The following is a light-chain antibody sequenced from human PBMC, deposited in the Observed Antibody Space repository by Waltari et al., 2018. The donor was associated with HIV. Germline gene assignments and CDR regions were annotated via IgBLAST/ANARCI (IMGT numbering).Light chain of an antibody. Sequence: DIQMTQSPSSVSGSVGDRVNINCRASQDISNSLAWYQQRPGKAPKLLIYSASNLQTGVPSRFSGSGSGTDFTLTISSLQPEDFATYYCQQASFFPLTFGPGTKVEVK. CDR1: QDISNS. V-gene: IGKV1-12*01. CDR3: QQASFFPLT. J-gene: IGKJ3*01. CDR2: SAS.